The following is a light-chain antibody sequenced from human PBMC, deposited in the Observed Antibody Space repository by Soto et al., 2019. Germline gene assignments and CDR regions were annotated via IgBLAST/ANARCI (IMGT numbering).Light chain of an antibody. CDR3: QQSYSTPFT. CDR2: AAS. J-gene: IGKJ3*01. CDR1: QSISSY. Sequence: DIQMTQSPSSLSASVGDRVTITCRASQSISSYLNWYQQKPGKAPKLLIYAASSLQSGVPSRFSGSGYGTDFTLTISSLQPEDFATYYCQQSYSTPFTFGPGTIVDIK. V-gene: IGKV1-39*01.